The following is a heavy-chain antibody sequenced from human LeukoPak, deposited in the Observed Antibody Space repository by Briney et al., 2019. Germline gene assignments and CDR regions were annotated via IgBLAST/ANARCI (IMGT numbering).Heavy chain of an antibody. CDR1: GFTVSSKY. Sequence: GGSLRLSCAAAGFTVSSKYMSWVRQAPGKGLEWVSVIFSGGSTYYADSVKRRFTSSRDDSKNTLYLQMNRLRAEDTAVYYCARGGPPATIYYFDYWGQGTLVTVSS. V-gene: IGHV3-53*01. J-gene: IGHJ4*02. CDR3: ARGGPPATIYYFDY. CDR2: IFSGGST. D-gene: IGHD2-2*01.